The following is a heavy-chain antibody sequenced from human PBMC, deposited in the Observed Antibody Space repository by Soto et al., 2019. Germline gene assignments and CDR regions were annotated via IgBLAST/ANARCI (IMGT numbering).Heavy chain of an antibody. CDR1: GFTFSSYW. V-gene: IGHV3-74*01. D-gene: IGHD6-19*01. CDR3: ASLLAVADPDY. CDR2: INSDGSST. J-gene: IGHJ4*02. Sequence: GGSLRLSCAASGFTFSSYWMYWVRQAPGKGLVWVSRINSDGSSTSYADSVKGRFTISRDNAENTLYLQMNSLRAEDTAVYYCASLLAVADPDYWGQGTLVTVSS.